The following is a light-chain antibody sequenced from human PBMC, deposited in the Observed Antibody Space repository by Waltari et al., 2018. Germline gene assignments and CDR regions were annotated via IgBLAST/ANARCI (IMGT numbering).Light chain of an antibody. V-gene: IGLV3-25*03. CDR2: KDS. CDR3: QSSDSSGSYVL. CDR1: TLPKEY. J-gene: IGLJ3*02. Sequence: SYGLTQAPSVSVSPVQTARITCSGDTLPKEYAYWYQQKPGQAPVLVIYKDSERPSGIPERFSGSRAGTTVALTINGVQAEDEAEYYCQSSDSSGSYVLFGGGTKLTVL.